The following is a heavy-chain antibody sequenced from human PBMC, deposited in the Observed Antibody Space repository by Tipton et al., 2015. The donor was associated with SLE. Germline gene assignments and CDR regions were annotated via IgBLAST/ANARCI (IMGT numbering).Heavy chain of an antibody. V-gene: IGHV4-61*02. CDR2: ISSTGST. J-gene: IGHJ6*03. CDR3: TRDRTHDYYYYYMDV. CDR1: GVSISSSRYYSS. Sequence: TLSLTCTVSGVSISSSRYYSSWSWIRQSAGKGLEWIGRISSTGSTNYNPSLKSRVTMSVDTSENQFSLRVTSVTAADSAIYYCTRDRTHDYYYYYMDVWGKGTTVTVSS.